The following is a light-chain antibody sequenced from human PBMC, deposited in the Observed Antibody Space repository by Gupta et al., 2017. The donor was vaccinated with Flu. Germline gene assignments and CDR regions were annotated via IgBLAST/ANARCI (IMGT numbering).Light chain of an antibody. CDR1: QSVSSY. Sequence: EIVLTQSPATLSLSPGERATLSCRASQSVSSYLAWYQQKPGQAPRLLIYDASNRATGIPARFSGSGSGKDXPLTISXREQEDFAVYYFQLRSNWPLRTFGXGTKVEIK. J-gene: IGKJ1*01. V-gene: IGKV3-11*01. CDR3: QLRSNWPLRT. CDR2: DAS.